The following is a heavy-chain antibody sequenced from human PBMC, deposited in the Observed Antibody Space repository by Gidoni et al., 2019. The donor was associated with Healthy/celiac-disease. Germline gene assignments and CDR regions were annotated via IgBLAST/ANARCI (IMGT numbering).Heavy chain of an antibody. CDR2: ISWNSGSI. V-gene: IGHV3-9*01. CDR3: AKDKAAVAGHGLDY. J-gene: IGHJ4*02. CDR1: GFTFDDYA. D-gene: IGHD6-19*01. Sequence: EVQLVESGRGLLQPGRSLRLSCAASGFTFDDYAMHWGRQAPGKGLEWVSGISWNSGSIGYAESVKGRVTISRDNAKNSLYLKMNSLRDEDTAVYYCAKDKAAVAGHGLDYWGQGTLVTVSS.